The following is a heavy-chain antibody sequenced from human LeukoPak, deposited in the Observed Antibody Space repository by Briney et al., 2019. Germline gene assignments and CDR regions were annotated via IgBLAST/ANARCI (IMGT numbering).Heavy chain of an antibody. Sequence: HAGGSLRLSCAASGFTFSSYGMHWVRQAPGKGLEWVAFIRYDGSNKYYADSVKGRFTISRDNSKNTLYLQMNSLRAEDTAVYYCAKTVAGYSSSWYPGYWGQGTLVTVSS. CDR2: IRYDGSNK. D-gene: IGHD6-13*01. J-gene: IGHJ4*02. V-gene: IGHV3-30*02. CDR3: AKTVAGYSSSWYPGY. CDR1: GFTFSSYG.